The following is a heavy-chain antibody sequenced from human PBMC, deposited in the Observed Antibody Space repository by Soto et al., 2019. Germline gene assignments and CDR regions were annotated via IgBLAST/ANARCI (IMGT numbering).Heavy chain of an antibody. V-gene: IGHV4-38-2*02. Sequence: PSETLSLTCSVSGYSISSGYYWGWIRQAPGKGLEWIGNIHHSGSTYYNPSLESRVTISIDTSKNQFCLRLTSVTAADTAIYYCARDISASDGDYWGQGTLVTVSS. D-gene: IGHD2-21*01. CDR1: GYSISSGYY. CDR2: IHHSGST. J-gene: IGHJ4*02. CDR3: ARDISASDGDY.